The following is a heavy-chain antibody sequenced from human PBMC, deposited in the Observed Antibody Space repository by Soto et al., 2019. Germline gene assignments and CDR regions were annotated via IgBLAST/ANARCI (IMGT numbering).Heavy chain of an antibody. J-gene: IGHJ4*02. CDR1: GYSFTSYW. Sequence: GESLKISCXGSGYSFTSYWIGWVRQMPGKGLEWMGIIYPGDSDTRYSPSFQGQVTISADKSISTAYLQWSSLKASDTAMYYCARHIYCSGGSCYGGYFDYWGQGTLVTVSS. D-gene: IGHD2-15*01. CDR3: ARHIYCSGGSCYGGYFDY. CDR2: IYPGDSDT. V-gene: IGHV5-51*01.